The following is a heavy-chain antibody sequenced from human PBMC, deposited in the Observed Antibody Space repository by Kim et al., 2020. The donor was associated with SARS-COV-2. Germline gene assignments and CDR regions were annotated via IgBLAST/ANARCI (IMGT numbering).Heavy chain of an antibody. J-gene: IGHJ4*02. CDR1: GFTFSSYA. CDR3: AKDPVYYYDSSGYYGL. D-gene: IGHD3-22*01. Sequence: GGSLRLSCAASGFTFSSYAMSWVRQAPGKGLEWVSAISGSGGSTYYADSVKGRFTISRDNSKNTLYLQMNSLRAEDTAVYYCAKDPVYYYDSSGYYGLWGQGTLVTVSS. CDR2: ISGSGGST. V-gene: IGHV3-23*01.